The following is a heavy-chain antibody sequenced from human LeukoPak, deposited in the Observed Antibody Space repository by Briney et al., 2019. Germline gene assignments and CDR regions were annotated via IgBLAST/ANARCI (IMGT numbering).Heavy chain of an antibody. Sequence: SETLSLTCTVSGGSLSTYSWSWVRQPPGKGLEWIGYIYTSGSNTYNPSLRSRVTISVDTSKNQLSLKLSSVTAADTAVYYCARGDTSGYCSSTSCYAFDFWGQGTMVTVSS. CDR3: ARGDTSGYCSSTSCYAFDF. J-gene: IGHJ3*01. CDR2: IYTSGSN. D-gene: IGHD2-2*01. CDR1: GGSLSTYS. V-gene: IGHV4-59*01.